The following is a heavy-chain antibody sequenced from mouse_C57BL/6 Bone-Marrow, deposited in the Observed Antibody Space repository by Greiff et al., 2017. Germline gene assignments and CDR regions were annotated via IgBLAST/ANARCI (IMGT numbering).Heavy chain of an antibody. D-gene: IGHD2-1*01. V-gene: IGHV5-17*01. J-gene: IGHJ3*01. CDR3: ALYYGNYGFAY. CDR1: GFTFSDYG. CDR2: ISSGSSTI. Sequence: EVMLVESGGGLVKPGGSLKLSCAASGFTFSDYGMHWVRQAPEKGLEWVAYISSGSSTIYYADTVKGRFTISSDNAKNTLFLQMTSLRSEDTAMYYCALYYGNYGFAYWGQGTLVTVSA.